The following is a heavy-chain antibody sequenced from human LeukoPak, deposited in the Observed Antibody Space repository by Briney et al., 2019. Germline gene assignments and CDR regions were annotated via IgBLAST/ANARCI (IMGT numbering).Heavy chain of an antibody. J-gene: IGHJ6*02. CDR3: ARGSVLRYFDWFYGMDV. CDR1: GGTFSSYA. D-gene: IGHD3-9*01. V-gene: IGHV1-69*06. Sequence: SVKVSCKASGGTFSSYAISWVRQAPGQGLEWMGGIIPIFGTANYAQKFQGRVTITADKSTSTAYMELSSLRSEDTAVYYCARGSVLRYFDWFYGMDVWGQGTTVTVSS. CDR2: IIPIFGTA.